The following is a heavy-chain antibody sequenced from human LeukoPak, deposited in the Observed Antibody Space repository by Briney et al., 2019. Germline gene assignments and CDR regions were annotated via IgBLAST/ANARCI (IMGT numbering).Heavy chain of an antibody. CDR2: ISGSGGST. D-gene: IGHD6-19*01. V-gene: IGHV3-23*01. J-gene: IGHJ3*02. Sequence: GGSLRLSCAASGFTFSSYAMHWVRQAPGKGLEWVSAISGSGGSTYYADSVKGRFTISRDNSKNTLYLQMNSLRAEDTAVYYCAKEASIAVAPIEDAFDIWGQGTMVTVSS. CDR3: AKEASIAVAPIEDAFDI. CDR1: GFTFSSYA.